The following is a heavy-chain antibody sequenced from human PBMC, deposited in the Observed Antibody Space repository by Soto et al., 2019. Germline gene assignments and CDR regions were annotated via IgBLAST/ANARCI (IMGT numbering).Heavy chain of an antibody. CDR2: IYYSGST. Sequence: SETLSLTCTVSGGSISSYYWSWIRQPPGKGLEWIGYIYYSGSTNYNPSLKSRVTISVDTSKNQFSLKLSSATAADTAVYYCARVRSPYYFDYWGQGTLVTVSS. V-gene: IGHV4-59*01. J-gene: IGHJ4*02. CDR3: ARVRSPYYFDY. CDR1: GGSISSYY.